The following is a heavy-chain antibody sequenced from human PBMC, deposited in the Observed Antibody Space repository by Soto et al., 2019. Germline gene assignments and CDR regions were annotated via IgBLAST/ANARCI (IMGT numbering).Heavy chain of an antibody. CDR3: ATTHRRSCGSPTCPASFQH. J-gene: IGHJ1*01. CDR2: ISPFNVNT. D-gene: IGHD2-15*01. Sequence: QIQLVQSGAEVKKPGASVKVSCKASGFTFTSYAFSWVRQAPGQGLEWVGWISPFNVNTNYAQKLQGRVSLTTDTSTGTAYMELRSLRSDDTAFYYCATTHRRSCGSPTCPASFQHWGEGTLVTVSS. V-gene: IGHV1-18*01. CDR1: GFTFTSYA.